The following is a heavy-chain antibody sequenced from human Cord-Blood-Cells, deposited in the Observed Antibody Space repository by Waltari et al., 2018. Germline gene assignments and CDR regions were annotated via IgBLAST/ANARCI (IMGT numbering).Heavy chain of an antibody. D-gene: IGHD1-1*01. V-gene: IGHV4-34*01. CDR3: ARVASSYNWNDFDY. CDR2: INHSGST. Sequence: QVQLQQWGAGLLKPSETLSLTCAVYVGSFRGYYWRWIRPPPGQGLEWIVEINHSGSTNYTPSLKRRVTISVDTSKNQFSLKLSSVTAADTAVYYCARVASSYNWNDFDYWGQGTLVTVSS. CDR1: VGSFRGYY. J-gene: IGHJ4*02.